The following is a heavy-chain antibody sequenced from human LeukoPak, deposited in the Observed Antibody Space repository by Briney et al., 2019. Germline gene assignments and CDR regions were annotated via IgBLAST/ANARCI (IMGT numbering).Heavy chain of an antibody. D-gene: IGHD6-13*01. V-gene: IGHV4-59*08. J-gene: IGHJ4*02. CDR3: ARSYSSSWYEGYYFDY. CDR1: GGSISSYY. Sequence: SETLSLTCTVSGGSISSYYWSWIRQPPGKGLEWIGYIYYSGSTNYNPSLKSRVTISVDTSKNQFSLKLSSVTAADTAVYYCARSYSSSWYEGYYFDYWGQGTLVTVSS. CDR2: IYYSGST.